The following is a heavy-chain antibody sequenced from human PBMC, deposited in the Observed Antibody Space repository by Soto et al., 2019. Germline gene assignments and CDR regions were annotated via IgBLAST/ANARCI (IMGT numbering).Heavy chain of an antibody. CDR3: AKHWGLYGSGSYYDY. Sequence: EVQLLESGGGLVQPGGSLRLSCAASGFTFGSYAMSWVRQAPGKGLEWVSAISGSGGSTYYADSVKGRFTISRDNSKNTRYLQMNSLRAEDTAVYYCAKHWGLYGSGSYYDYWGQGTLVTVSS. CDR1: GFTFGSYA. D-gene: IGHD3-10*01. CDR2: ISGSGGST. J-gene: IGHJ4*02. V-gene: IGHV3-23*01.